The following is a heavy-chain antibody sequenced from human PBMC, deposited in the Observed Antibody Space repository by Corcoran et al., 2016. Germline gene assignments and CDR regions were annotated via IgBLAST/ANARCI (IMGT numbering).Heavy chain of an antibody. Sequence: QVQLQQWGAGLLKPSETLSLTCAVYGGSFSGYYWSWIRQPPGKGLEWIGEINHSGSTNYNPSLKSRVTISVDTSKNQFSLKLSSVTAADTAVYYCARGPRMDYGDYSPFGWYFDLWGRGTLVTVSS. V-gene: IGHV4-34*01. CDR1: GGSFSGYY. J-gene: IGHJ2*01. CDR2: INHSGST. CDR3: ARGPRMDYGDYSPFGWYFDL. D-gene: IGHD4-17*01.